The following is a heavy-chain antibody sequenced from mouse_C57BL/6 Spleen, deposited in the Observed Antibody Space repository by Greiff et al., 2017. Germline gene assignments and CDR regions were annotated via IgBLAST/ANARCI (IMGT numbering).Heavy chain of an antibody. Sequence: QVQLQQPGAELVKPGASVKMSCKASGYTFTSYWITWVKQRPGQGLEWIGDIYPGSGSTNYNEKFKSNATLTVDTSSSTAYMPLSGLTSEDSAVYYCAVYYFDYWGQGTTLTVSS. V-gene: IGHV1-55*01. CDR3: AVYYFDY. CDR1: GYTFTSYW. J-gene: IGHJ2*01. CDR2: IYPGSGST.